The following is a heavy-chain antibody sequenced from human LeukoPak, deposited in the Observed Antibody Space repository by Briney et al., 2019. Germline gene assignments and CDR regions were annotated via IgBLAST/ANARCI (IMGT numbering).Heavy chain of an antibody. CDR1: GGSFSGYY. Sequence: SETLSLTCAVYGGSFSGYYWSWIRQPPGKGLELIGEINHSGSTNYNPSLKSRVTISVDTSKNQFSLKLSSVTAADTAVYYCATIQHSSSWYPFDYWGQGTMVTDSS. V-gene: IGHV4-34*01. D-gene: IGHD6-13*01. J-gene: IGHJ4*02. CDR2: INHSGST. CDR3: ATIQHSSSWYPFDY.